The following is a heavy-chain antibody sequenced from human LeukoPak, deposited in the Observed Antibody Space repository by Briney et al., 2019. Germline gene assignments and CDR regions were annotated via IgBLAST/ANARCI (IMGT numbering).Heavy chain of an antibody. J-gene: IGHJ6*02. CDR3: ARFSYYCSGGSCYPDGMDV. Sequence: QPGGSLRLSCAASGFTFSSHAMNWVRQAPGKGLEWVAAISASGESTYYADSVKGRFTISIDNSKNTLYLQMNSLRAEDTAVYYCARFSYYCSGGSCYPDGMDVWGQGTTVTVSS. V-gene: IGHV3-23*01. CDR2: ISASGEST. CDR1: GFTFSSHA. D-gene: IGHD2-15*01.